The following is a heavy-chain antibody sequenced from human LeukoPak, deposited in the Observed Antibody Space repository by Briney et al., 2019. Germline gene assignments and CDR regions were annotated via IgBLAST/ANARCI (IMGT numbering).Heavy chain of an antibody. V-gene: IGHV3-30-3*01. CDR3: AKDQTKIAVAAKSDY. J-gene: IGHJ4*02. Sequence: AGGSLRLSCAASGFTFSSYAMHWVRQAPGKGLEWVAVISYDGSNKYYADSVKGRFTISRDNAKNPLYLQMNSLRAEDTAVYYCAKDQTKIAVAAKSDYWGQGTLVTVSS. CDR1: GFTFSSYA. CDR2: ISYDGSNK. D-gene: IGHD6-19*01.